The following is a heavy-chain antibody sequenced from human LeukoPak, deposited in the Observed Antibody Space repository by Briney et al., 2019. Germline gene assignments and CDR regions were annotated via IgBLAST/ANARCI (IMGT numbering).Heavy chain of an antibody. CDR3: ARTYFYGSGSYYDGYFDL. D-gene: IGHD3-10*01. CDR1: GGSISSYY. CDR2: IYYSGST. J-gene: IGHJ2*01. V-gene: IGHV4-59*01. Sequence: PSETLSLTCTVSGGSISSYYWSWIRQPPGKGLEWIGYIYYSGSTNYNPSLKSRVTISVDTSKNQSSLKLSSVTAADTAVYYCARTYFYGSGSYYDGYFDLWGRGTLVTVSS.